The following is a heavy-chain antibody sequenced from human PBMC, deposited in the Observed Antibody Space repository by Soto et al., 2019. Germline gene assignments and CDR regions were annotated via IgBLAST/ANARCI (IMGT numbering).Heavy chain of an antibody. CDR3: ARVPPIAAGYGMDV. CDR1: GFTFSSYA. Sequence: QVQLVESGGGVVQPGRSLRLSCAASGFTFSSYAMHWVRQAPGKGLEWVAVISYDGSNKYYADSVKGRFTISRDNSKNTLYLHMNSLRAEDTAVYYCARVPPIAAGYGMDVWGQGTTFTVSS. CDR2: ISYDGSNK. D-gene: IGHD6-13*01. J-gene: IGHJ6*02. V-gene: IGHV3-30-3*01.